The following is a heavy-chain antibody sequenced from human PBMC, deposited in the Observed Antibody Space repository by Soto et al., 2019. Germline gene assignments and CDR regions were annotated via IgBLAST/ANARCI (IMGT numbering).Heavy chain of an antibody. Sequence: WATLSLTCAVSGGSFSGYYWTWIRQIAGKGLEWIGEINQSGNTKYNPSLLSRVTMSVDTSRNQFSLKLRSVTAADTAVYYSARPSYALNWDFHYGMQVWGQGSSVPVS. CDR2: INQSGNT. J-gene: IGHJ6*02. CDR3: ARPSYALNWDFHYGMQV. D-gene: IGHD2-2*01. V-gene: IGHV4-34*01. CDR1: GGSFSGYY.